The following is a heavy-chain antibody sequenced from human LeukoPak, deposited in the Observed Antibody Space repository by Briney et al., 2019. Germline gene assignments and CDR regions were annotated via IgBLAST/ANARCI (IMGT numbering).Heavy chain of an antibody. CDR1: GGSISSYY. J-gene: IGHJ5*02. V-gene: IGHV4-59*01. Sequence: SETLSLTCTVSGGSISSYYWSWIRQPPGKGLEWIGYIYYSGSTNYNPSLKSRVTISVDTSKNQFSLKLSSVTAADTAVYYCARDWGAYGSGSYYNVGGWFDPWGQGTLVTVSS. D-gene: IGHD3-10*01. CDR3: ARDWGAYGSGSYYNVGGWFDP. CDR2: IYYSGST.